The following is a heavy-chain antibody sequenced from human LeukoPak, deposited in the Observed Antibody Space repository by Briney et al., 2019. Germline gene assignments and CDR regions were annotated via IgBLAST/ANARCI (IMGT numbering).Heavy chain of an antibody. CDR2: ISSSGSTI. CDR3: AREYYDSSGYYYFDY. CDR1: GFTFSTSS. Sequence: GGSLRLSCAASGFTFSTSSMNWVRQAPGKGLEWLSYISSSGSTIYYADSVKGRFTISRDNAKNSLYLQMNSLRAEDTAVYYCAREYYDSSGYYYFDYWGQGTLVTVSS. V-gene: IGHV3-48*04. D-gene: IGHD3-22*01. J-gene: IGHJ4*02.